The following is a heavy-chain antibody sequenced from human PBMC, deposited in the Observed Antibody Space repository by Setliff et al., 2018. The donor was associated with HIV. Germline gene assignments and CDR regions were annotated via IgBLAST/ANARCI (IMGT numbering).Heavy chain of an antibody. Sequence: SETLSLTSTVSGDSIRGYYWSWIRQPPGKGLEWMGYVFYTGFAAYNPSLKSRLTISVDTSKSQFSLTLTSVTAADTAVYYCARQMPIPGIAITPVDYWGQGALVTVSS. V-gene: IGHV4-59*08. J-gene: IGHJ4*02. D-gene: IGHD5-12*01. CDR1: GDSIRGYY. CDR2: VFYTGFA. CDR3: ARQMPIPGIAITPVDY.